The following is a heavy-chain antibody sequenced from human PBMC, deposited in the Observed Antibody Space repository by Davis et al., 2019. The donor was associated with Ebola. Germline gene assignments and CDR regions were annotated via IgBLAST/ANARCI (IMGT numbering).Heavy chain of an antibody. CDR1: GFTLSSYT. V-gene: IGHV3-23*01. CDR2: ISGSAGRS. D-gene: IGHD1/OR15-1a*01. J-gene: IGHJ4*02. CDR3: ARREQQFLWIDF. Sequence: GESLKIPCAASGFTLSSYTMNWVRQAPGKGLEWVSAISGSAGRSFYADSVKGRFTISRDNSKNTLFLHVKSLRAEDTAIYYCARREQQFLWIDFWGRGTLVTVSS.